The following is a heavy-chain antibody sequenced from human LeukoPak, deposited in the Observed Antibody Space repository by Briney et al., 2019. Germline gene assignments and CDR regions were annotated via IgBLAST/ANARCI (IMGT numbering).Heavy chain of an antibody. Sequence: GASVKVSCKASGYTFTGFYMHWVRQAPGQGLEWMGWFNPNSGGTSYAQKFQGRVTMTSDTSISTAYMELSRLRSDDTAVYYCTRGYSSGCNCYLRRRYFDYWGQGTLVTVPS. V-gene: IGHV1-2*02. CDR3: TRGYSSGCNCYLRRRYFDY. CDR1: GYTFTGFY. D-gene: IGHD2-15*01. J-gene: IGHJ4*02. CDR2: FNPNSGGT.